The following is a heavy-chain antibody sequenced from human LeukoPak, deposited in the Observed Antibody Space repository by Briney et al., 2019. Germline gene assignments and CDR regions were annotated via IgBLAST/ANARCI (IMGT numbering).Heavy chain of an antibody. CDR2: VHHDGAT. D-gene: IGHD2-8*01. Sequence: PSETLSLTRVAHGGSFNGYYWSWIRQPPGKGLGWIGEVHHDGATKYNPSLKSRVGIVVDTSTHQFSLNLTSVTAADTAVYFCARLRPNGVTRTGPSYWGQGTLVTVSS. CDR3: ARLRPNGVTRTGPSY. CDR1: GGSFNGYY. V-gene: IGHV4-34*01. J-gene: IGHJ4*02.